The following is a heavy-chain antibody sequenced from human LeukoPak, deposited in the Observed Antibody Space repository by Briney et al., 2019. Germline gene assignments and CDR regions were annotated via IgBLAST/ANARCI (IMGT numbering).Heavy chain of an antibody. D-gene: IGHD3-22*01. CDR3: ARDLNSSKYYYDSSGYCY. V-gene: IGHV3-7*01. J-gene: IGHJ4*02. CDR2: IKQDGSEK. Sequence: GGSLRLSCAASGFTFSSYWMSWVRQAPGKGLEWVANIKQDGSEKYYVDSVKGRITISRDNAKNSLYLQMNSLRAEDTAVYYCARDLNSSKYYYDSSGYCYWGQGTLVTVSS. CDR1: GFTFSSYW.